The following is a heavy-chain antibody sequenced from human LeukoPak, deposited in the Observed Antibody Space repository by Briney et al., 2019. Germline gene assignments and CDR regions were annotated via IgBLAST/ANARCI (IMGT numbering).Heavy chain of an antibody. CDR1: GFTFSSYG. J-gene: IGHJ1*01. D-gene: IGHD4/OR15-4a*01. Sequence: PGGSLRLSCAASGFTFSSYGMIWVRQAPGKGLEWVSVISGRGDNTYSADSVKGRFTISRDNSKNTLYLQMNSLRAGDTAVYHCAKARPDHYGAMGYSGWENWGQGTLVTDSS. V-gene: IGHV3-23*01. CDR3: AKARPDHYGAMGYSGWEN. CDR2: ISGRGDNT.